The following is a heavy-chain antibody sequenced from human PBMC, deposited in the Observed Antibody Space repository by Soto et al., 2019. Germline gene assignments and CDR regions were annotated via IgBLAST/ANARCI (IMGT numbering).Heavy chain of an antibody. Sequence: GASVKVSCKASGYTFTSYGINWVRQATGQGLEWMGWMNPNSGNTGYAQKFQGRVTMTRNTSISTAYMELSSLRSEDTAVYYCARGRSLYGSETYYMDVWGKGTTVTVSS. CDR3: ARGRSLYGSETYYMDV. CDR1: GYTFTSYG. D-gene: IGHD3-10*01. V-gene: IGHV1-8*01. J-gene: IGHJ6*03. CDR2: MNPNSGNT.